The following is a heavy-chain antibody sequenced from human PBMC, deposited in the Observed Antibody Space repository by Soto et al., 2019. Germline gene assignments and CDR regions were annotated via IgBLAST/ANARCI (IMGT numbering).Heavy chain of an antibody. CDR3: ARDKAGAEFFDY. Sequence: KQSQTLSLTCAISGDSVSSNSAAWNWIRQSPSRGLEWLGSTYYRSKWYNAYAVSVKSRITINPDTSKNQFSRQLDSVTPEDTAVYYCARDKAGAEFFDYWGQGTLVTVSS. CDR2: TYYRSKWYN. V-gene: IGHV6-1*01. D-gene: IGHD6-19*01. J-gene: IGHJ4*02. CDR1: GDSVSSNSAA.